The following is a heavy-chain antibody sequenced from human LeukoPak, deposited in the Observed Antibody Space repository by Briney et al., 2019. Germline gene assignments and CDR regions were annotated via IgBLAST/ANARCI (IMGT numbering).Heavy chain of an antibody. V-gene: IGHV4-39*01. Sequence: SETLSLTCTVSGGHISSSGYYCGWIRQPPGKGLEWNGSIYNSGNPYYNSSLESRVTISVDTSRNQFSLKLISVTAADTAVYYCARRPAGGANDYWGQGTLVTVSS. J-gene: IGHJ4*02. D-gene: IGHD4/OR15-4a*01. CDR3: ARRPAGGANDY. CDR1: GGHISSSGYY. CDR2: IYNSGNP.